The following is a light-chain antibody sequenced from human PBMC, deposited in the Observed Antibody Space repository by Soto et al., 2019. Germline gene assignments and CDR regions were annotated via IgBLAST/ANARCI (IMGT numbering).Light chain of an antibody. CDR3: QQYNSYSWT. Sequence: DIQMTQSPSTLSASAGDRVTITCRASQSISSWLAWYQQKPGKAPKLLIYDASKLESGVPSRFSGSGSGTEFTLTISSLQPDDFATYCCQQYNSYSWTFGQGTNVEIK. CDR2: DAS. J-gene: IGKJ1*01. V-gene: IGKV1-5*01. CDR1: QSISSW.